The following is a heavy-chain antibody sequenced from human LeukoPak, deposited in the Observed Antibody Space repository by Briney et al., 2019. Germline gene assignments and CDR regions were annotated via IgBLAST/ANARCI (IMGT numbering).Heavy chain of an antibody. Sequence: AASVKVSCKAYGYTFTGYYMHWVRQAPGQGLEWMGWINPNSGGTNYAQKFQGWVTMTRDTSISTAYMELSRLRSDDTAVYYCARNYHPSSGWYAFDYWGQGTLVTVSS. D-gene: IGHD6-19*01. J-gene: IGHJ4*02. V-gene: IGHV1-2*04. CDR1: GYTFTGYY. CDR3: ARNYHPSSGWYAFDY. CDR2: INPNSGGT.